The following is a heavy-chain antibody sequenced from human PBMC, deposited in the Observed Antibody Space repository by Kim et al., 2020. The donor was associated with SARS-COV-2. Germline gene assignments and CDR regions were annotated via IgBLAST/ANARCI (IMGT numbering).Heavy chain of an antibody. J-gene: IGHJ4*02. V-gene: IGHV4-59*01. D-gene: IGHD6-13*01. CDR3: ARTDSSRFTFDY. Sequence: SETLSLTCTVSGGSISSYYWSWIRQPPGKGLEWIGSIYYSGNTNYNPSLKSRVTISVDTSKNQFSLKLSSVTAADTAVYYCARTDSSRFTFDYWGQGTL. CDR2: IYYSGNT. CDR1: GGSISSYY.